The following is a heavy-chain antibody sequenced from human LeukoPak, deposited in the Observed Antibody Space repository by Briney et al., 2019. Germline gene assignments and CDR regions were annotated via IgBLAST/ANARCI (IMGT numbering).Heavy chain of an antibody. Sequence: GGSLRLSCSASGFTFSDHGLHWVRQAPGKGLEWVAIISDGGSNTYYGGSVKGRLTVSRDNSKNTLFLQMTSLRVDDTAVYYCAREVNYYYYMDVWGKGTTVTVSS. CDR1: GFTFSDHG. V-gene: IGHV3-30*07. CDR3: AREVNYYYYMDV. J-gene: IGHJ6*03. CDR2: ISDGGSNT. D-gene: IGHD3-10*01.